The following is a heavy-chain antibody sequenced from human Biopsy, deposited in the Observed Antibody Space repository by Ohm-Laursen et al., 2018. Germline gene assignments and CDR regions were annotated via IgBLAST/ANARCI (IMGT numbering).Heavy chain of an antibody. Sequence: ASVKASCQASGYTFTGYYLHWVRQAPGQGLEWMGWINPDNGGTIHAQKFQGRVTVTRDTSISTAYVEVTSLRSDDTAVYYCVRSRAGGATWGMDVWGQGTTVTVSS. CDR2: INPDNGGT. CDR1: GYTFTGYY. V-gene: IGHV1-2*02. D-gene: IGHD3-16*01. CDR3: VRSRAGGATWGMDV. J-gene: IGHJ6*02.